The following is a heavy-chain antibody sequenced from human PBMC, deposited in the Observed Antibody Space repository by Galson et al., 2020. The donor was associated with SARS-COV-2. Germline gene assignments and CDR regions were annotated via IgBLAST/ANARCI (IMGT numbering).Heavy chain of an antibody. Sequence: ASVKVSCKASGYTFTGYYMHWVRQAPGQGLEWMGWINPNSGGTNNAQKFQGRVTMTRDTSISTAYMELSRLGSDDTAVYYCARDLELLGYYYYYYGRDVWGQGTTVTVSS. D-gene: IGHD1-26*01. J-gene: IGHJ6*02. V-gene: IGHV1-2*02. CDR3: ARDLELLGYYYYYYGRDV. CDR2: INPNSGGT. CDR1: GYTFTGYY.